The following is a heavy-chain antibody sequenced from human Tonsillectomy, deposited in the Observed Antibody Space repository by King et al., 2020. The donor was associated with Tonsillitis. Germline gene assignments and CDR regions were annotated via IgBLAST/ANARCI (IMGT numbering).Heavy chain of an antibody. CDR3: STQNDD. CDR2: IRSKANSYAT. V-gene: IGHV3-73*01. Sequence: QLVQSGGGLVQPGGSLKLSCAVSGFTFSGSVMHWVRQASGKGLEWVGRIRSKANSYATAYAASVEGRFTISRDDSKNTAYLQMNSLKAEDTAVYYCSTQNDDWDQGTLVTVSS. CDR1: GFTFSGSV. J-gene: IGHJ4*02.